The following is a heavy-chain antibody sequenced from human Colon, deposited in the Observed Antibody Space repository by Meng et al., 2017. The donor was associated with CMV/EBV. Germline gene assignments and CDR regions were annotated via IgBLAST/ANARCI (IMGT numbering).Heavy chain of an antibody. CDR2: INSDGRST. CDR3: ARDSAPYYYEGNRT. D-gene: IGHD2/OR15-2a*01. CDR1: GFTFSSYW. V-gene: IGHV3-74*01. J-gene: IGHJ4*02. Sequence: GESLKISCAASGFTFSSYWIHWVRQAPGKGLVWVSRINSDGRSTNYADSVKGRFTLSRDNAKNSMYLQMNNLRAEDTAVYFCARDSAPYYYEGNRTWGQGTLVTVSS.